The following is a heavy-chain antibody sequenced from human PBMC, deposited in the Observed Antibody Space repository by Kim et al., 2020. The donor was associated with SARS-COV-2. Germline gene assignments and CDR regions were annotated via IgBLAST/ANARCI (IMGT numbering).Heavy chain of an antibody. CDR2: IKSKTDGGTT. V-gene: IGHV3-15*01. CDR3: TTDLGSGTYYYGMDV. Sequence: GGSLRLSCAASGFTFSNAWMSWVRQAPGKGLEWVGRIKSKTDGGTTDYAAPVKGRFTISRDDSKNTLYLQMNSLKTEDTAVYYCTTDLGSGTYYYGMDVWGQGTTVPVSS. CDR1: GFTFSNAW. J-gene: IGHJ6*02. D-gene: IGHD1-26*01.